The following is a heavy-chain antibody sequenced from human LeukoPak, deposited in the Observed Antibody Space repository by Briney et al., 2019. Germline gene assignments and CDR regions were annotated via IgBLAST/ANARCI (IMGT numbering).Heavy chain of an antibody. J-gene: IGHJ3*02. CDR3: ARFPGYDILTRDAFDI. CDR1: GYTFTSYD. Sequence: ASVKVSCKASGYTFTSYDINWVRQATGQGLEWMGWMNPNSGNTGYAQKFQGRVTMTRNTSISTAYMELSSLRSEDTAVYYCARFPGYDILTRDAFDIWGQGTMVTVSS. CDR2: MNPNSGNT. D-gene: IGHD3-9*01. V-gene: IGHV1-8*02.